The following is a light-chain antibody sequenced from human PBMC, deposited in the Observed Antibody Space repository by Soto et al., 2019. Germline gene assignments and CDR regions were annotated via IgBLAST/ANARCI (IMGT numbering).Light chain of an antibody. CDR3: QQYGSTPLT. J-gene: IGKJ4*01. CDR1: RSVGNNY. CDR2: DAS. Sequence: EIGLTQSPGPLSFFPGEKATLSCRARRSVGNNYLVWYQQKPGQAPRFLMYDASTRATGIPDRFSGSGSGTDFTLTISRLEPEDFAVYYCQQYGSTPLTFGGGTKVDIK. V-gene: IGKV3-20*01.